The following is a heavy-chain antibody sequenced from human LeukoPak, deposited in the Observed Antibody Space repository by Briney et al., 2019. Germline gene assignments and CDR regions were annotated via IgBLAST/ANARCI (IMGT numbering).Heavy chain of an antibody. J-gene: IGHJ6*03. D-gene: IGHD6-13*01. CDR3: AREYYSSSWYALYYYYYYMDV. CDR1: GFTFSSYW. Sequence: PGGSLRLSCAASGFTFSSYWMSWVRQAPGKGLEWVANIKQDGSEKYYVDSVKGRFTISRDNAKNSLYLQMNSLRAEDTAVYYCAREYYSSSWYALYYYYYYMDVWGKGTTVTISS. CDR2: IKQDGSEK. V-gene: IGHV3-7*01.